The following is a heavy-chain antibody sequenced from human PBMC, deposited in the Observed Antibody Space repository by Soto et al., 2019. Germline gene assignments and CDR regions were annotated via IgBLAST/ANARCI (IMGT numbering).Heavy chain of an antibody. J-gene: IGHJ6*02. CDR2: ISAYNGNT. CDR1: GYTFTSYG. Sequence: QVQLVQSGAEVKKPGASAKVSCKASGYTFTSYGISWVRQAPGQGLAWMGWISAYNGNTNYAQKLQGRVTMTTDTSTSTAYMELRSLRSDDTAVYYCARVKYSPPYDYYCGMNVWGQGTTVTVSS. V-gene: IGHV1-18*01. CDR3: ARVKYSPPYDYYCGMNV. D-gene: IGHD5-18*01.